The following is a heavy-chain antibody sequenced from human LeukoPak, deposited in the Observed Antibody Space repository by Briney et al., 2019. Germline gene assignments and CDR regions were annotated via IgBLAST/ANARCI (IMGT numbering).Heavy chain of an antibody. Sequence: GRSLRLSCAASGFTVSSYYMSWVRQAPGEGLEWVSDIYSGGSTYYADAVESRYTIYRDNYKNTLHLQENSVRSEDTAVYYCARDFGGLRYFDYWGQGTLVTVSS. CDR2: IYSGGST. V-gene: IGHV3-66*01. D-gene: IGHD5-12*01. CDR3: ARDFGGLRYFDY. J-gene: IGHJ4*02. CDR1: GFTVSSYY.